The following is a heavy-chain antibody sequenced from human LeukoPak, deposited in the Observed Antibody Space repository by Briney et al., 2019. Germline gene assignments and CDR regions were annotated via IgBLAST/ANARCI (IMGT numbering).Heavy chain of an antibody. CDR3: ARQGIAARPWLDYFDY. CDR2: IYYSGST. CDR1: GGSISSYY. Sequence: SETLSLTCIVSGGSISSYYWSWIRQPPGKGLEWIGYIYYSGSTNYNPSLKSRVTISVDTSKNQFSLKLSSVTAADTAVYYCARQGIAARPWLDYFDYWGQGTLVTVSS. D-gene: IGHD6-6*01. J-gene: IGHJ4*02. V-gene: IGHV4-59*08.